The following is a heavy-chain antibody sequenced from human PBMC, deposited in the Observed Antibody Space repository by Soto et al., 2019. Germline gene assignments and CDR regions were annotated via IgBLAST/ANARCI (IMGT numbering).Heavy chain of an antibody. CDR2: IYYSGST. J-gene: IGHJ5*02. V-gene: IGHV4-59*08. Sequence: QVQLQESGPGLVKPSETLSLTCTVSGGSMSSYYWSWIRQPPGKGLEWIGYIYYSGSTNYNPSLKSRVTISVDTSKKQFSLKLSSVTAADTAVYYCASWGVYCTSTSCFERWFDPLGQGILVTVSS. CDR1: GGSMSSYY. CDR3: ASWGVYCTSTSCFERWFDP. D-gene: IGHD2-2*01.